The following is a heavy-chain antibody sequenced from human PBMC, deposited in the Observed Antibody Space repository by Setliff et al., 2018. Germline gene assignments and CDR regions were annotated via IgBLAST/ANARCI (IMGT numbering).Heavy chain of an antibody. D-gene: IGHD3-9*01. CDR3: ARSNYDILTRNWFDP. V-gene: IGHV1-2*04. Sequence: ASVKVSCKASGYTFTSYDINWVRQATGQGLEWMGGIIPIFGTANYAQKFQGWVTMTRDTSISTAYMELSRLRSDDTAVYYCARSNYDILTRNWFDPWGQGTLVTVSS. CDR1: GYTFTSYD. CDR2: IIPIFGTA. J-gene: IGHJ5*02.